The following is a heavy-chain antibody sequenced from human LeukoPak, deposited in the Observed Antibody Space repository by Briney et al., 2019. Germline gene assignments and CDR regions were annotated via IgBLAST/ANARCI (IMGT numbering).Heavy chain of an antibody. J-gene: IGHJ4*02. Sequence: GGSLRLSCAASGSTFSSRGMHWVRQAPGKGLEWVTFIRSDGSSNYYGDSVKGRFTLSRDNFKNTLSLQMNSLRAEDTAVYYCVRDRDWGFDYWGQGTLVTVSS. D-gene: IGHD3/OR15-3a*01. CDR2: IRSDGSSN. CDR3: VRDRDWGFDY. CDR1: GSTFSSRG. V-gene: IGHV3-30*02.